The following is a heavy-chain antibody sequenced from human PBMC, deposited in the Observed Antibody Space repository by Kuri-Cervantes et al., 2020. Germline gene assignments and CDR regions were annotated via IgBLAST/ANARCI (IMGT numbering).Heavy chain of an antibody. D-gene: IGHD3-3*01. Sequence: SETLSLTCTVSGGSVSTGSYYWNWIRQPPGKGLEWIGYMHDSGFTNYNPFLKSRVTISVDTSKNQFSLKLSSVTAADTAAYYCARGTVLRFLGYMGVWGKGTTVTVSS. V-gene: IGHV4-61*01. CDR3: ARGTVLRFLGYMGV. CDR2: MHDSGFT. J-gene: IGHJ6*03. CDR1: GGSVSTGSYY.